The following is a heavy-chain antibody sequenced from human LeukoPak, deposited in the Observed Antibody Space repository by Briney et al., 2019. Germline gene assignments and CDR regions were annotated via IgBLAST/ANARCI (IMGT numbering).Heavy chain of an antibody. J-gene: IGHJ2*01. CDR1: GGSISSYY. CDR2: IYYSGST. Sequence: SETLSLTCTVSGGSISSYYWSWIRQPPGKGLEWIGYIYYSGSTNYNPSLKSRVTISVDTSKNQFSLKLSSVTAADTAVYYCARVGSSGYYRIYWYFDLWGRGTLVTVSS. D-gene: IGHD3-22*01. V-gene: IGHV4-59*01. CDR3: ARVGSSGYYRIYWYFDL.